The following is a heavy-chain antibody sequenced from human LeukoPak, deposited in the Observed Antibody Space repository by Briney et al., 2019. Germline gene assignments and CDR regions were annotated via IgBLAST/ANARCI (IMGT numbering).Heavy chain of an antibody. CDR2: INPNSGGT. CDR1: GYTFTGYY. Sequence: ASVKVSCKASGYTFTGYYMHWVRQAPGQGLEWMGWINPNSGGTNYAQKFQGRVTMTRDTSISTAYMELSSLRSEDTAVYYCASGTSYNYGMDVSGQGTTVTVSS. D-gene: IGHD2-2*01. J-gene: IGHJ6*02. CDR3: ASGTSYNYGMDV. V-gene: IGHV1-2*02.